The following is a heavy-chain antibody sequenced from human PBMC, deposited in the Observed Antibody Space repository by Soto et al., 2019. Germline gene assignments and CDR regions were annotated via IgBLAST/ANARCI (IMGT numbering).Heavy chain of an antibody. CDR2: IYYSGNT. CDR3: AREGRVATFDY. Sequence: PSETLSLTCTVSGGSISSSSYYWGWIRQPPGKGLEWIGCIYYSGNTYYNPSLKRRVTISADTSKNQFSLKLSSVTAADTAVYYCAREGRVATFDYWGQGSLVTVSS. J-gene: IGHJ4*02. D-gene: IGHD5-12*01. CDR1: GGSISSSSYY. V-gene: IGHV4-39*07.